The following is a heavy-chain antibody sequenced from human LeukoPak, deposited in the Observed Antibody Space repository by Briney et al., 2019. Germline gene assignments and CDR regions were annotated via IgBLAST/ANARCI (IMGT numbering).Heavy chain of an antibody. D-gene: IGHD3-3*01. CDR3: ARDAIPGYYDFWSGRNWFDP. CDR1: GYTFTCYY. CDR2: INPSGGST. J-gene: IGHJ5*02. Sequence: GASVKVSCKASGYTFTCYYMHWVRQAPGQGLEWMGIINPSGGSTSYAQKFQGRVTMTRDMSTSTVYMELSSLRSEDTAVYYCARDAIPGYYDFWSGRNWFDPWGQGTLVTVSS. V-gene: IGHV1-46*01.